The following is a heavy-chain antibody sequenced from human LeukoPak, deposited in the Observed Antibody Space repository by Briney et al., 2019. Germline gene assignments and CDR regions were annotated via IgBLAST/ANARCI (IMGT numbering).Heavy chain of an antibody. D-gene: IGHD1-26*01. CDR1: GFTFSSYW. Sequence: GGSLRLSCAVSGFTFSSYWLHWVRQAPGKGLVWVSRINSDWSSTSYADSVKGRFTISRDNAKNTLYLQMNSLRAEDTAVYYCARDMGESGYYYYMDVWGQGTTVTVSS. J-gene: IGHJ6*03. CDR3: ARDMGESGYYYYMDV. CDR2: INSDWSST. V-gene: IGHV3-74*01.